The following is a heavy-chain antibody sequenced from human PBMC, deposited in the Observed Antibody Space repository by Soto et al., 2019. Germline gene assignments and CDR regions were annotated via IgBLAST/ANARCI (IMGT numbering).Heavy chain of an antibody. J-gene: IGHJ3*02. Sequence: EVQLLESGGGLVQPGGSLRLSCAASGFTFSSYAMSWVRQAPGKGLEWVSAITGSGGSTYYADSVKGRFTSSRDNSKNTLYLQMNSLRDEDTAVYYCAQPIGGYDAVDIWGQGTMVTVSS. CDR2: ITGSGGST. CDR1: GFTFSSYA. CDR3: AQPIGGYDAVDI. V-gene: IGHV3-23*01. D-gene: IGHD3-16*01.